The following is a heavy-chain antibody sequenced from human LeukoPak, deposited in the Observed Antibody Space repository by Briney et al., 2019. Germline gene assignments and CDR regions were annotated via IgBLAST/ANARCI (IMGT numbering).Heavy chain of an antibody. CDR1: GGSISSSNCY. CDR2: IYFSGGT. D-gene: IGHD3-10*01. Sequence: SETLSLTCTVSGGSISSSNCYWGWIRQPPGKGLEWIGGIYFSGGTYYNASLKSRVTISVDTSKNQFSLKLSSVTAADTAVYYCARQTGSGLFSLPGGQGTLVTVSS. CDR3: ARQTGSGLFSLP. V-gene: IGHV4-39*01. J-gene: IGHJ4*02.